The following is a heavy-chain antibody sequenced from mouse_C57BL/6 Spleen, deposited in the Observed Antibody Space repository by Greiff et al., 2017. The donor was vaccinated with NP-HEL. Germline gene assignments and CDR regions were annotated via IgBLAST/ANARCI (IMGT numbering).Heavy chain of an antibody. CDR3: ARCDYETGGFAY. Sequence: QVQLQQPGAELVRPGTSVKLSCKASGYTFTSYWMHWVKQRPGQGLEWIGVIDPSDSYTNYNQKFKGKATLTVDTSSSTAYMQLSSLTSEDSAVYYCARCDYETGGFAYWGQGTLVTVSA. V-gene: IGHV1-59*01. J-gene: IGHJ3*01. CDR1: GYTFTSYW. D-gene: IGHD2-4*01. CDR2: IDPSDSYT.